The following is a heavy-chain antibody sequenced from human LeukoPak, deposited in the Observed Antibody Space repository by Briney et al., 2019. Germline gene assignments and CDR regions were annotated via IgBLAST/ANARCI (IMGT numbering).Heavy chain of an antibody. D-gene: IGHD6-13*01. CDR2: IYPGDSDT. CDR3: ARHGIAAAVHTYFDY. Sequence: GESLKISCKGSGYSFTSYWIGWVRQMPGKGLEWMGIIYPGDSDTRYSPSFQGQVTISADKSISTAYLQWSSLKASDTAMYYCARHGIAAAVHTYFDYWGQGTLVTVSS. CDR1: GYSFTSYW. V-gene: IGHV5-51*01. J-gene: IGHJ4*02.